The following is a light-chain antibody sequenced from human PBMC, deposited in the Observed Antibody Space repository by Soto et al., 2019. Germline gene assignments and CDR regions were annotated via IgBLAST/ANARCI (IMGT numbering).Light chain of an antibody. J-gene: IGLJ7*01. CDR3: QVWDSSSDEAV. CDR2: YDS. V-gene: IGLV3-21*04. Sequence: SYELTQPPSVSVAPGKTARITCGGNNIGSKSVHWYQQKPGQAPVLVIYYDSDRPSGIPERFSGSNSGNTATLTISSVEDGDEADYYCQVWDSSSDEAVFGGGTQLTVL. CDR1: NIGSKS.